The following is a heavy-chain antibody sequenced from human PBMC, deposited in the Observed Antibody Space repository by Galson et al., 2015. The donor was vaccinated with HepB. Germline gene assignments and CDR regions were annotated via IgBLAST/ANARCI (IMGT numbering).Heavy chain of an antibody. CDR1: GYSFTSYW. J-gene: IGHJ3*02. D-gene: IGHD3-22*01. V-gene: IGHV5-10-1*01. CDR3: ARHFRPSYYYDKVGFDI. Sequence: QSGAEVKKPGESLRISCKGSGYSFTSYWISWVRQMPGKGLEWMGRIDPSDSYTNYSPSFQGHVTISADKSISTAYLQWSSLKASDTAMYYCARHFRPSYYYDKVGFDIWGQGTMVTVSS. CDR2: IDPSDSYT.